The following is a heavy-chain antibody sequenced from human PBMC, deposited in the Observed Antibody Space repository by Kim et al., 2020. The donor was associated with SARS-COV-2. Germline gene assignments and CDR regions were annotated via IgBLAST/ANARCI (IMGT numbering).Heavy chain of an antibody. CDR3: ARVGDYGDYGAGGPLAHAGNYYYYGMDV. J-gene: IGHJ6*02. CDR2: INHSGST. D-gene: IGHD4-17*01. CDR1: GGSFSGYY. V-gene: IGHV4-34*01. Sequence: SETLSLTCAVYGGSFSGYYWSWIRQPPGKGLEWIGEINHSGSTNYNTSLKSRVTISVDTSKNQFSLKLSSVTAADTAVYYCARVGDYGDYGAGGPLAHAGNYYYYGMDVWGQGTTVTVSS.